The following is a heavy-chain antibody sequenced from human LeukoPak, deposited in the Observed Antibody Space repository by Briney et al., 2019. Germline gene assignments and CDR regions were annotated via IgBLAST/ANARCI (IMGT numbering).Heavy chain of an antibody. V-gene: IGHV3-74*01. CDR2: INRGGSRT. CDR3: ARGGSDTAMAHDY. Sequence: GGSLRLSCAASGFTFSNHWMHWVRQAPRKGLMWVSRINRGGSRTDYADSVKGRFTISRDDAKNTLYLQLNSLRAEDTAMYFCARGGSDTAMAHDYWGQGTLVTVSS. D-gene: IGHD5-18*01. CDR1: GFTFSNHW. J-gene: IGHJ4*02.